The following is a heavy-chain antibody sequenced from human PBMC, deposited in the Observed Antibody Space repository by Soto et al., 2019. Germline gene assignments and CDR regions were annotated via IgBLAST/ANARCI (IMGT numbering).Heavy chain of an antibody. CDR2: ISYDGSNK. CDR3: ARDMIRGYSYGSSPFDY. V-gene: IGHV3-30-3*01. CDR1: GFTFSSYA. J-gene: IGHJ4*02. D-gene: IGHD5-18*01. Sequence: GGSLRLSCAASGFTFSSYAMHWVRQAPGKGLEWVAVISYDGSNKYYADSVKGRFTISRDNSKNTLYLQMNSLRAEDTAVYYCARDMIRGYSYGSSPFDYWGQGTLVTVSS.